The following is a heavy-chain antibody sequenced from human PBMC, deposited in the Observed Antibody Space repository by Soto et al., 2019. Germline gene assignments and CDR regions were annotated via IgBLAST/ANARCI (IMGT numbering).Heavy chain of an antibody. CDR3: ARHGMATLTGGMDV. CDR1: GGTFSSYA. V-gene: IGHV1-69*13. J-gene: IGHJ6*02. D-gene: IGHD5-12*01. Sequence: SVKISCKASGGTFSSYAISWVRQAPGQGLEWMGGIIPIFGTANYAQKFQGRVTITADESTSTAYMELSSLRSEDTAMYYCARHGMATLTGGMDVCGQGTTVTASS. CDR2: IIPIFGTA.